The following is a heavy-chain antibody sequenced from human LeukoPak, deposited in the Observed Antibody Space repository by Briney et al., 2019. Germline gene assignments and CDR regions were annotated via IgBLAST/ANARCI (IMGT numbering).Heavy chain of an antibody. Sequence: SETLSLTCAVPGGSISSTSYYWDWIRQPPGKGLEWIGSIYYTGSPYYNPSLKSRVAISVDTSKNQFSLKVPSVTAADTAVYYCAREAHDVYGDSIPTWGQGTLVTVSS. CDR1: GGSISSTSYY. CDR2: IYYTGSP. J-gene: IGHJ4*02. D-gene: IGHD4-17*01. CDR3: AREAHDVYGDSIPT. V-gene: IGHV4-39*07.